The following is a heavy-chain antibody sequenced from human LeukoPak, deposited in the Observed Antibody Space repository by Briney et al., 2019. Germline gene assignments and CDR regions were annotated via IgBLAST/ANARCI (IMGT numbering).Heavy chain of an antibody. V-gene: IGHV3-21*01. J-gene: IGHJ4*02. CDR3: ARSEHSSSSFDY. Sequence: GGSLRLSCAASGFTLSSYNMNWVRQAPGKGLEWVSYISSSSTHIYYADSVEGRFTISRDNARNSLYLQMNSLRAEDTAIYYCARSEHSSSSFDYWGQGALVTVSS. D-gene: IGHD6-6*01. CDR1: GFTLSSYN. CDR2: ISSSSTHI.